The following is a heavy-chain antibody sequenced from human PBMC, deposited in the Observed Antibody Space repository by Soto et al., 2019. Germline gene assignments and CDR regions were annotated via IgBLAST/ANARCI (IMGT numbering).Heavy chain of an antibody. D-gene: IGHD4-17*01. CDR2: IYYSGST. CDR1: GGSISSGGYY. J-gene: IGHJ5*02. CDR3: ANATVPTYNWFDP. V-gene: IGHV4-31*03. Sequence: QVQLQESGPGLVKPSQTLSLTCTVSGGSISSGGYYWSWIRQHPGKGLEWIGYIYYSGSTYYNPSPKSRVXXSXDXXKNQSPLKLSSVTAADTAVYYCANATVPTYNWFDPWGQGTLVTVSS.